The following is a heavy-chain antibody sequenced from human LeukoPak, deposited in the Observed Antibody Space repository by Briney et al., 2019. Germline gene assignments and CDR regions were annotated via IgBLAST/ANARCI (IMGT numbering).Heavy chain of an antibody. CDR3: VKDDFCPECAFDV. Sequence: PGGSLRLSCAASGFKFEGYAMHWVRQRPGKGLEWVSLISGDGGNTYYADSVKGRFTISRDNSKNSLYLQMKSLRTEDTALHYCVKDDFCPECAFDVWGQGTMVTVSP. J-gene: IGHJ3*01. D-gene: IGHD3-3*01. V-gene: IGHV3-43*02. CDR2: ISGDGGNT. CDR1: GFKFEGYA.